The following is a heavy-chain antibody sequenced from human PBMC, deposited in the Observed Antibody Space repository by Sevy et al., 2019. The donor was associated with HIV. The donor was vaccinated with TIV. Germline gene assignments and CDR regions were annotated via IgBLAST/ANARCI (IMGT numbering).Heavy chain of an antibody. V-gene: IGHV4-61*02. D-gene: IGHD3-9*01. CDR2: IYTSGST. CDR1: GGSISSGSYY. J-gene: IGHJ6*03. Sequence: SETLSLTCTVSGGSISSGSYYWSWIRQPAGKGLEWIGRIYTSGSTNYNPSLKSRVTISVDTSKNQFSLKLSSVTAADTAVYYCARDGELTGYYPSYYYYYMDVWGKGTTVTVSS. CDR3: ARDGELTGYYPSYYYYYMDV.